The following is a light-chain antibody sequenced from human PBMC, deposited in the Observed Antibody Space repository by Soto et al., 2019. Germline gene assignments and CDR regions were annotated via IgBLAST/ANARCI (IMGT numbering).Light chain of an antibody. CDR2: GAS. CDR3: QRYDSFRT. J-gene: IGKJ1*01. V-gene: IGKV3-20*01. CDR1: QSVRSNF. Sequence: EIVLTQSPGTLSLSPGERATLSCRASQSVRSNFLAWYQQKPGQAPRLLIYGASNRATGIPDRFGGSGSGTDSTLTITRLEPEDFAMYYCQRYDSFRTFGQGTKVDIK.